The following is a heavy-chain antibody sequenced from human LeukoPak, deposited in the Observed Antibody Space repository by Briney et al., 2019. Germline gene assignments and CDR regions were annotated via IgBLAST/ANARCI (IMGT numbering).Heavy chain of an antibody. J-gene: IGHJ4*02. D-gene: IGHD4-17*01. Sequence: GGSLRPSGAASGFTFTSYAMSGVRQAPGKGLEWVSAISGSGGSTYYADSVKGRFTISRDNSKNTLYLQMNSLRAEDTAVYYCAKDQMTTVTTLDYWGQGTLVTVSS. CDR1: GFTFTSYA. CDR2: ISGSGGST. CDR3: AKDQMTTVTTLDY. V-gene: IGHV3-23*01.